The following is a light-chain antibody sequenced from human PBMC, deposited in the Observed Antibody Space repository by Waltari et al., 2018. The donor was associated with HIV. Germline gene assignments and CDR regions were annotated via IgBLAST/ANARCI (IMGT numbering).Light chain of an antibody. CDR3: MQSLQIPLT. CDR1: QSLQHSNRKTH. Sequence: DIVMTQTPLSLSVTPGKPASISCKSNQSLQHSNRKTHLYWYLQKSGQPPQLLVYEVSNRFSGVPDRFSGSGSGTDFTLKISRVEAEDVGVYYCMQSLQIPLTFGGGTKVEIK. J-gene: IGKJ4*01. CDR2: EVS. V-gene: IGKV2D-29*01.